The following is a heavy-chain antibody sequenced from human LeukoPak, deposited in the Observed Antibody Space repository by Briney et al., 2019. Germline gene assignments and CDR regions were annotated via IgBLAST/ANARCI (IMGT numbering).Heavy chain of an antibody. V-gene: IGHV4-34*01. CDR3: ACLTKARPYYYYYYMDV. Sequence: PSETLSLTCAVYGGSFSGYYWSWIRQPPEKGLEWIGEINHSGSTNYNPSLKSRVTISVDTSKNQFSLKLSSVTAADTAVYYCACLTKARPYYYYYYMDVWGKGTTVTVSS. CDR1: GGSFSGYY. CDR2: INHSGST. D-gene: IGHD6-6*01. J-gene: IGHJ6*03.